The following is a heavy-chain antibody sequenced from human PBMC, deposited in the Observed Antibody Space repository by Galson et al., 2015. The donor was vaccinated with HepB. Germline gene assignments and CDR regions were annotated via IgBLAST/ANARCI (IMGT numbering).Heavy chain of an antibody. V-gene: IGHV3-23*01. J-gene: IGHJ4*02. Sequence: SLRLSCAASGFTFSSYAMSWVRQAPGKGLEWVSAISGSGGSTYYADSVRGRFTISRDNSKNTLYLQVNSLRAEDTAVYYCAKESGVLRFLEWLFFDYWGQGTLVTVSS. CDR3: AKESGVLRFLEWLFFDY. CDR2: ISGSGGST. CDR1: GFTFSSYA. D-gene: IGHD3-3*01.